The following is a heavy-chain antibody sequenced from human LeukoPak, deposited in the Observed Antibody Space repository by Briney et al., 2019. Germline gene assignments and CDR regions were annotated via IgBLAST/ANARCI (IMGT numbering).Heavy chain of an antibody. CDR3: ARESFSTLTGATDAFDI. Sequence: ASVKVSCKTSGYTFTDYYMHWVRQASGQGLEWMAWINPNSGGTNSAQKFQGRVTITRDTSISTAYMELSRLRSDDTAVYSCARESFSTLTGATDAFDIWGQGTMVTVSS. V-gene: IGHV1-2*02. J-gene: IGHJ3*02. CDR2: INPNSGGT. D-gene: IGHD4-17*01. CDR1: GYTFTDYY.